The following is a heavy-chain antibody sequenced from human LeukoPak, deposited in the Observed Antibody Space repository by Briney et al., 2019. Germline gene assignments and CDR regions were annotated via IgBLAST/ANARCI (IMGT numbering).Heavy chain of an antibody. Sequence: GGSLRLSCAASGLTFSSYGMHWVCQAPGKGLEWVAVISYDGSNKYYADSVKGRFTISRDNSKNTLYLQMGSLRAEDMAVYYCARSRGYDTRDFDYWGQGTLVTVSS. V-gene: IGHV3-30*03. CDR1: GLTFSSYG. J-gene: IGHJ4*02. CDR3: ARSRGYDTRDFDY. CDR2: ISYDGSNK. D-gene: IGHD5-12*01.